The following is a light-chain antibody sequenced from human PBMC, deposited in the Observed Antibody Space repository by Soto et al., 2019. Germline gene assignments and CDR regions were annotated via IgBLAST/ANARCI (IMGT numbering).Light chain of an antibody. Sequence: QLVLSQSPSASASLGASVKLTCTLTPGHSTYAIAWYQQRPGQGPTFLMKINSDGSHTKGAGIPDRFSGSSSGAERYLTISNLQSEDEADYYCQAWDAGVVFGGGTKSPS. J-gene: IGLJ2*01. CDR3: QAWDAGVV. CDR1: PGHSTYA. V-gene: IGLV4-69*01. CDR2: INSDGSH.